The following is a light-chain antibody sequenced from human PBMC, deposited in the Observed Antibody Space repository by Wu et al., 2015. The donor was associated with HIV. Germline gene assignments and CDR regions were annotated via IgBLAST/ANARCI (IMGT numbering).Light chain of an antibody. CDR3: QQYGRSPT. Sequence: EIVLTQFPATLSLSPGERATLSCGASQNIPNNYVAWYQQKPGLAPRLLIYDASDRAADIPDRFRGSGSGTDFTLTISRLEPEDFAVYYCQQYGRSPTFGQGTKVEI. CDR1: QNIPNNY. CDR2: DAS. V-gene: IGKV3D-20*01. J-gene: IGKJ1*01.